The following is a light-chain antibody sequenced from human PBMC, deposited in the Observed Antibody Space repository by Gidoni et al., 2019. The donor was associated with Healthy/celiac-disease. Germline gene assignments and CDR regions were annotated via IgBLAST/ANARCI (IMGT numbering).Light chain of an antibody. CDR3: QQYGSSPRT. Sequence: EIVSTQSPGTLSLSPGERATLSCRASQSVSSSYLAWYQQKPAQAPRLLIYGASSRATGIPDRFSGSGSGTDFTLTISRLEPEDFAVYYCQQYGSSPRTFGQGTKVEIK. V-gene: IGKV3-20*01. CDR1: QSVSSSY. CDR2: GAS. J-gene: IGKJ1*01.